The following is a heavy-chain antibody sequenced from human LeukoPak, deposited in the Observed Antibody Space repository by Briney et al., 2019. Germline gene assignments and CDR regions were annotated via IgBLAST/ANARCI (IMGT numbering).Heavy chain of an antibody. V-gene: IGHV4-34*01. Sequence: NTSETLSLTCAVYGGSFSGYYWSWIRQPPGKGLEWIGEINHSGSTNYNPSLKSRVTISVDTSKNQFSLKLSSVTAADTAVYYCARDHRVFGVGTNWFDPWGQGTLVTVSS. D-gene: IGHD3-3*01. J-gene: IGHJ5*02. CDR2: INHSGST. CDR3: ARDHRVFGVGTNWFDP. CDR1: GGSFSGYY.